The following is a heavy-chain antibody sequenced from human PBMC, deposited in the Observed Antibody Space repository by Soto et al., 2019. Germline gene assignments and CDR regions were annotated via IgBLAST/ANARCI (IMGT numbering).Heavy chain of an antibody. J-gene: IGHJ4*02. CDR1: GVSFSSYT. CDR3: ATGPLVTDFRYFDY. Sequence: PGGSLRLSCAASGVSFSSYTMNWIRRAPGKGLEWVSGISGSGAFTYYADSVKGRFTISRDSSNNTLYLQMYNLRAEDTTVYYCATGPLVTDFRYFDYWGQGTLVTVSS. D-gene: IGHD2-21*02. V-gene: IGHV3-23*01. CDR2: ISGSGAFT.